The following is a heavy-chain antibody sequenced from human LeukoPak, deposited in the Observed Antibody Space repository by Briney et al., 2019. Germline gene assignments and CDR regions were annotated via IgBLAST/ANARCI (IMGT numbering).Heavy chain of an antibody. D-gene: IGHD4-17*01. CDR1: GGSFSGYY. J-gene: IGHJ3*02. CDR2: INHSGST. V-gene: IGHV4-34*01. CDR3: AGEFTTVQDAFDI. Sequence: PSETLSLTCAVYGGSFSGYYWSWIRQPPGKGLEWIGEINHSGSTNYNPSLKSRVTISVDTSKNQFSLKLSSVTAADTAVYYCAGEFTTVQDAFDIWGQGTMVTASS.